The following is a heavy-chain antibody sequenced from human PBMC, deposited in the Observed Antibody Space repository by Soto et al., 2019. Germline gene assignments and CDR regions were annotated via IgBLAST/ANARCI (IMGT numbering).Heavy chain of an antibody. CDR2: ISAYNGKT. CDR1: GYTFTSYG. V-gene: IGHV1-18*01. J-gene: IGHJ6*02. CDR3: ARGGDVNYYHGMDV. D-gene: IGHD5-12*01. Sequence: QVQLVQSGGEVKKPGASVKLSCTASGYTFTSYGISWVRQAPGQGLEWMGWISAYNGKTNYAQNVQGRVTMTTDTSTRTAYMDRRGLRSDDTAVYYCARGGDVNYYHGMDVWGQGTTVTVSS.